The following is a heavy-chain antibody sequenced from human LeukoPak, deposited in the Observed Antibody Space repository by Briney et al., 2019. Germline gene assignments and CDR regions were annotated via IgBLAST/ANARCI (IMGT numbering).Heavy chain of an antibody. V-gene: IGHV4-34*01. CDR1: GGSFSGYY. CDR2: INHSGST. D-gene: IGHD6-19*01. Sequence: SETLSLTCAVYGGSFSGYYWSWIRQPPGKGLEWIGEINHSGSTNYNPSLKSRVTISVDTSKNQFSLKLSSVTAADTAVYYCARVLAVAGTCNDYWGRGTLVTVSS. CDR3: ARVLAVAGTCNDY. J-gene: IGHJ4*02.